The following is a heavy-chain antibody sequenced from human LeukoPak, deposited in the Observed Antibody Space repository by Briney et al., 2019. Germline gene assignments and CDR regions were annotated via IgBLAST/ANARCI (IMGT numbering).Heavy chain of an antibody. Sequence: GGSLRLSCAASGFTFSSYWMSWVRQAPGKGLMWVSQINSDGSATSCADPVKGRCTISRDNAKNMLYLEMNSLRVEDTAVYYCARDFLRGSPDFFDYWGQGTLVTVSS. CDR2: INSDGSAT. CDR3: ARDFLRGSPDFFDY. J-gene: IGHJ4*02. V-gene: IGHV3-74*01. D-gene: IGHD3-16*01. CDR1: GFTFSSYW.